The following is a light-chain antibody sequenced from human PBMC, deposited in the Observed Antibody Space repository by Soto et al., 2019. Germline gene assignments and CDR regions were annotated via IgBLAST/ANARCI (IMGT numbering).Light chain of an antibody. J-gene: IGLJ3*02. CDR2: EGS. Sequence: QSALTQPASVSGSPEQSITISCTGTSSDVGAYNLVSWYQQHPGKAPRLIIYEGSKRPSGISHRFSGSKSDNTASLTISGLQAEDEADYYCCSYAGSSTFWVFGGGTKLTVL. CDR3: CSYAGSSTFWV. V-gene: IGLV2-23*03. CDR1: SSDVGAYNL.